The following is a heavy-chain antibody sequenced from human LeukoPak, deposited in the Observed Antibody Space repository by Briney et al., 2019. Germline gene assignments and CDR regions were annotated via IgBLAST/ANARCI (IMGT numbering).Heavy chain of an antibody. CDR3: ARVITGYSSSWPLDY. CDR2: ISAYNGNT. CDR1: AYTFTSYG. J-gene: IGHJ4*02. V-gene: IGHV1-18*01. Sequence: ASVKVSCKASAYTFTSYGISWVRQAPGQGLEWMGWISAYNGNTNYAQKLQGRVTMTTDTSTSTAYMELRSLRSDDTAVYYCARVITGYSSSWPLDYWGQGTLVTVSS. D-gene: IGHD6-13*01.